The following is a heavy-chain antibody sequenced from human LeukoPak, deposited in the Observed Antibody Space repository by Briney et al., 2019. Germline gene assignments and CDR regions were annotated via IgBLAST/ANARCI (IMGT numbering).Heavy chain of an antibody. CDR2: ISAYNGNT. CDR3: ARDSSPWFGELDHNYYYYYMDV. V-gene: IGHV1-18*04. J-gene: IGHJ6*03. CDR1: EYTFTKYY. D-gene: IGHD3-10*01. Sequence: ASVTVSCKASEYTFTKYYIHWVRQAPGQGLEWMGWISAYNGNTNYAQKLQGRVTMTTDTSTSTAYMELRSLRSDDTAVYYCARDSSPWFGELDHNYYYYYMDVWGKGTTVTISS.